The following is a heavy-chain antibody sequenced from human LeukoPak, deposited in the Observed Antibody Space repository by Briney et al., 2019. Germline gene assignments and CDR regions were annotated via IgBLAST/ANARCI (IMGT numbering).Heavy chain of an antibody. Sequence: SETLSLTCTVSGGSISSGGYYWSWIRQHPGKGLEWIGYIYYSGSTYYNPSLKSRVIISVDTSKNQFSLKLSSVTAADTAVYYCAREGIPDWFDPWGQGTLVTVSS. J-gene: IGHJ5*02. CDR3: AREGIPDWFDP. V-gene: IGHV4-31*03. CDR2: IYYSGST. D-gene: IGHD2-21*01. CDR1: GGSISSGGYY.